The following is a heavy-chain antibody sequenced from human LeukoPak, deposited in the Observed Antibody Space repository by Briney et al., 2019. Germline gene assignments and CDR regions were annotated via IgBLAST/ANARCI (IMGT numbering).Heavy chain of an antibody. J-gene: IGHJ3*02. Sequence: SETLSLTCTVSGGSITSSSYYWGWIRQPPGKGLEWIGSIYYRGRTYYNPFLKSRVTISVDTSQNQLSLKMTSVTAADTAAYYCARAGYCSSTTCPDAFDIWGQETKVTVSS. CDR2: IYYRGRT. V-gene: IGHV4-39*07. CDR3: ARAGYCSSTTCPDAFDI. D-gene: IGHD2-2*01. CDR1: GGSITSSSYY.